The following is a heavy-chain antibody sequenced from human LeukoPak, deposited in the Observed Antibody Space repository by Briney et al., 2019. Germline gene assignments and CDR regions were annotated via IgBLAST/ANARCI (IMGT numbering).Heavy chain of an antibody. CDR2: ISSSSGTI. J-gene: IGHJ4*02. CDR3: ARDPARTDLDY. Sequence: GGSLRLSCAASGFTFRSYSMNWVRQAPGKGLEWVSYISSSSGTIYYADSVKGRFTISRDNAKNSLYLQMNSLRAEDTAVYFCARDPARTDLDYWGQGTLVTVSS. V-gene: IGHV3-48*01. CDR1: GFTFRSYS. D-gene: IGHD1-1*01.